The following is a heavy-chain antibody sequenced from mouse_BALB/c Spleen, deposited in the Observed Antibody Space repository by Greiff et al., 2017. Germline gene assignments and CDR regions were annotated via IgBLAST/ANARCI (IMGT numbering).Heavy chain of an antibody. CDR1: GYTFTSYW. CDR2: IYPGSGST. CDR3: TSYGSSYDY. J-gene: IGHJ2*01. V-gene: IGHV1S22*01. Sequence: LQQPGSELVRPGASVKLSCKASGYTFTSYWMHWVKQGPGQGLEWIGNIYPGSGSTNYDEKFKSKATLTVDTSSSTAYMQLSSLTSEDSAVYYCTSYGSSYDYWGQGTTLTVSS. D-gene: IGHD1-1*01.